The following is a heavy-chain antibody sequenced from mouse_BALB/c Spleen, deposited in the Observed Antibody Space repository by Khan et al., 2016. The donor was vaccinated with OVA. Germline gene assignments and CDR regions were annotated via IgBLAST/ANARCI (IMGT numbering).Heavy chain of an antibody. CDR3: ARIYYGYFDY. V-gene: IGHV9-3-1*01. J-gene: IGHJ2*01. D-gene: IGHD1-1*01. CDR2: INTYTGEP. Sequence: QIQLVQSGPELKKPGETVKISCKASGYTFTNNGMNWVKQAPGQGLKWMGWINTYTGEPTYADDFKGRFAFSLETSASTAYLQINNLKDEDTATXFCARIYYGYFDYWGQGSTLTVSS. CDR1: GYTFTNNG.